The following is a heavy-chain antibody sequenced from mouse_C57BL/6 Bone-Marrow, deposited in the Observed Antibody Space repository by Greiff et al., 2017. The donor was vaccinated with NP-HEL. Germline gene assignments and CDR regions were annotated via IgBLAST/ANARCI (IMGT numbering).Heavy chain of an antibody. CDR2: ISNGGGST. J-gene: IGHJ3*01. V-gene: IGHV5-12*01. CDR3: EGHHYGGS. CDR1: GFTFSDYY. D-gene: IGHD1-1*01. Sequence: EVKLVESGAGLVQPGGSLKLSCAASGFTFSDYYMYWVRQTPEKRLEWVAYISNGGGSTYYPDTVKGRCTISRDNANNTLYLQMSRLKSEDRAMYYCEGHHYGGSWGQGTLVTVSA.